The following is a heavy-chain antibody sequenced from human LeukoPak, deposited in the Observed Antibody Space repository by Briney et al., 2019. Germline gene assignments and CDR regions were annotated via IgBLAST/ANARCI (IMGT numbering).Heavy chain of an antibody. Sequence: GGSLRLSCAASGFTFSSYSMNWVRQAPGKGLEWVSSISSSSSYIYYADSVKGRFTISRDNAKSSLYLQMNSLRAEDTAVYYCARDRRDHVEDYWGQGTLVTVSS. CDR3: ARDRRDHVEDY. J-gene: IGHJ4*02. CDR1: GFTFSSYS. V-gene: IGHV3-21*04. CDR2: ISSSSSYI. D-gene: IGHD1-14*01.